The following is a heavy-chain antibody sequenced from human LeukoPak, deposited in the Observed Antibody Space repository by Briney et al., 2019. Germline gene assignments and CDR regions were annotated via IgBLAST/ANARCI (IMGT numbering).Heavy chain of an antibody. V-gene: IGHV4-39*01. CDR1: GGSISSSSYY. D-gene: IGHD1-26*01. J-gene: IGHJ4*02. Sequence: SETLSLTCTVSGGSISSSSYYWSWIRQPPGKGLEWIGNIFYSGTTYYNPSLKSRVTISVDTSKNQFSLKMRSVTAADTAVYYCARVLRGGTYYFDYWGRGTLVTVSS. CDR3: ARVLRGGTYYFDY. CDR2: IFYSGTT.